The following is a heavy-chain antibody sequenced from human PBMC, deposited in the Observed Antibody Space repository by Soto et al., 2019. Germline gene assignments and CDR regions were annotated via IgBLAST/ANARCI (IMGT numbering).Heavy chain of an antibody. CDR3: ARSPTPESLIVVVPADVNWFDP. J-gene: IGHJ5*02. Sequence: QVQLQESGPGLVKPSQTLSLTCTVSGGSISSGGYYWSWIRQHPGKGLEWIGYIYYSGSTYYNPSLKSRVTISVDTSKNQFSLKLSSVTAADTAVYYCARSPTPESLIVVVPADVNWFDPWGQGTLVTVSS. CDR2: IYYSGST. CDR1: GGSISSGGYY. D-gene: IGHD2-2*01. V-gene: IGHV4-31*03.